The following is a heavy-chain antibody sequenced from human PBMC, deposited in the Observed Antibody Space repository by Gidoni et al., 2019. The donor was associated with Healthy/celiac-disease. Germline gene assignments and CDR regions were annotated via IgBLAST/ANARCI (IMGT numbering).Heavy chain of an antibody. Sequence: QVQLQESGPGLVKPSETLSLTCTVSGGSISTYYWTWIRQPPGKGLEWIGYIYNSGSTNYNPSLKSRVTISVDTSKNQFSLKLSSVTAADTAVYYCARGVNNWYFDLWGRGTLVTVSS. D-gene: IGHD2-8*01. CDR2: IYNSGST. V-gene: IGHV4-59*01. J-gene: IGHJ2*01. CDR3: ARGVNNWYFDL. CDR1: GGSISTYY.